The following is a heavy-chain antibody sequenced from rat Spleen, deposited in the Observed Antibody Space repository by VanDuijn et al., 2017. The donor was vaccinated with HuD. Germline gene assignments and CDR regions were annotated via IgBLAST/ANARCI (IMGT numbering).Heavy chain of an antibody. D-gene: IGHD1-9*01. V-gene: IGHV3-3*01. CDR1: SYSITSSYG. CDR3: ARRHYGYTDYFDY. J-gene: IGHJ2*01. CDR2: INGAGST. Sequence: EVQLQESGPGLVKPSQSLSLTCSVTSYSITSSYGWNWIRKFPGNKLEWMGYINGAGSTNYNPSLKSRISITRDTSKNQFFLRVNSVTTEDTATYYCARRHYGYTDYFDYWGQGVMVTVSS.